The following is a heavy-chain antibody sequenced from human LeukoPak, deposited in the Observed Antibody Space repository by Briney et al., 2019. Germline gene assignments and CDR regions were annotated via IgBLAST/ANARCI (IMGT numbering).Heavy chain of an antibody. D-gene: IGHD6-13*01. Sequence: SETLSLTCTVSGGSISSYYWSWIRQPAGKGLEWIGRIYTSGSTNYNPSLKSRVTMSVDTSKYQFSLKLSSVTAADTAVYYCARASRYSSSAPFDYWGQGTLVTVSS. CDR3: ARASRYSSSAPFDY. J-gene: IGHJ4*02. V-gene: IGHV4-4*07. CDR2: IYTSGST. CDR1: GGSISSYY.